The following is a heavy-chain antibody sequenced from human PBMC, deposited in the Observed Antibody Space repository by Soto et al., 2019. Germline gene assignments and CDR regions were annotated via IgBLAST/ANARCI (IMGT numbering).Heavy chain of an antibody. V-gene: IGHV1-18*01. CDR2: ISAYNGNT. CDR3: ARDEILGSYRYTDDAFDI. D-gene: IGHD3-16*02. Sequence: QVQLVQSGAEVKKPGASVTVSCKDSGYTFTSYGISWVRQAPGQGLEWMGWISAYNGNTNYAQKLQGRVTMTTNTSTSTAYMELWSLRSDDPAVYYCARDEILGSYRYTDDAFDIWGQGTMVTVSS. CDR1: GYTFTSYG. J-gene: IGHJ3*02.